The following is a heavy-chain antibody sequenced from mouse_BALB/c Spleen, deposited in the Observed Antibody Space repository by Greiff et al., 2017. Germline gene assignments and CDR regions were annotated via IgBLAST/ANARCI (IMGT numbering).Heavy chain of an antibody. CDR2: IYPGNGDT. CDR3: ARDGYDGYFDY. Sequence: QVQLQQPGAELVKPVASVKMSCKASGYTFTSYNMHWVKQTPGQGLEWIGAIYPGNGDTSYNQKFKGKATLTADKSSSTAYMQLSSLTSEDSAVYYCARDGYDGYFDYWGQGTTLTVSS. CDR1: GYTFTSYN. V-gene: IGHV1-12*01. D-gene: IGHD2-2*01. J-gene: IGHJ2*01.